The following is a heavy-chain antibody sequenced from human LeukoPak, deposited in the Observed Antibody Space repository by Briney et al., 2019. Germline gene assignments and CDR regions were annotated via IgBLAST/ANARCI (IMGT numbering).Heavy chain of an antibody. CDR3: GRWGITAALDR. Sequence: GGSLRLSCAVSGFMFRDYWMTWVRQAPGKGLEWVANIRPDGDDKYYVESVRGRFTISRDNAQNSLSLQMDTLRVEDSAVYHCGRWGITAALDRWGQGTLVSVSS. D-gene: IGHD2-2*01. J-gene: IGHJ5*02. CDR2: IRPDGDDK. CDR1: GFMFRDYW. V-gene: IGHV3-7*01.